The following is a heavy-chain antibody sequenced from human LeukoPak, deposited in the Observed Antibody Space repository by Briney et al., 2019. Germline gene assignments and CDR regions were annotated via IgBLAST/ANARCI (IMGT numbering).Heavy chain of an antibody. D-gene: IGHD3-16*01. Sequence: ASVKVSCKASGYTFTSYYMHWVRQAPGQGLEWMGIINPSGGSTSYAQKFQGRVTMTRDTSTSTVYMELSSLRSGDTAVYYCARDHRAIDAGLPGVCDYWGQGTLVTVSS. CDR3: ARDHRAIDAGLPGVCDY. CDR1: GYTFTSYY. J-gene: IGHJ4*02. CDR2: INPSGGST. V-gene: IGHV1-46*01.